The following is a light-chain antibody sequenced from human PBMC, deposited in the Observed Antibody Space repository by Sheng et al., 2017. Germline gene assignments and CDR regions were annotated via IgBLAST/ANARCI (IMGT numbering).Light chain of an antibody. Sequence: DIQMTQSPSTVSASVGDRVTITCRASQSISTWLAWFQQKPGKAPKLLIYKASSLQSGVPSRFSGSGSGTDFTFTISSLQPDDFATYYCQQYDRFSWTFGQGTKVGN. CDR2: KAS. CDR3: QQYDRFSWT. V-gene: IGKV1-5*03. J-gene: IGKJ1*01. CDR1: QSISTW.